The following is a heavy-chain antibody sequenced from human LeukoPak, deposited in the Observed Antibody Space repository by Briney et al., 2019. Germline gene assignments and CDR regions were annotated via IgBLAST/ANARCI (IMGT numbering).Heavy chain of an antibody. V-gene: IGHV5-51*01. CDR1: GYRFTSYW. CDR2: IYPGDSDT. CDR3: ARLLSVAGTGSAFDV. D-gene: IGHD6-19*01. J-gene: IGHJ3*01. Sequence: GESLRISCKGSGYRFTSYWIGWVRQMPGKGLEWMGIIYPGDSDTRYSPSFKGQVNITADKSISTASLQWSSLQASDTAIYYCARLLSVAGTGSAFDVWGQGTMVTVSS.